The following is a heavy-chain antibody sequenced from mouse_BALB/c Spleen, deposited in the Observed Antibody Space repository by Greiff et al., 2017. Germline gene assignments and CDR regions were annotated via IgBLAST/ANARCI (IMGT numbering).Heavy chain of an antibody. V-gene: IGHV3-2*02. CDR1: GYSITSDYA. CDR3: ARGHYDSFAY. D-gene: IGHD1-2*01. J-gene: IGHJ3*01. CDR2: ISYSGST. Sequence: DVHLVESGPGLVKPSQSLSLTCTVTGYSITSDYAWNWIRQFPGNKLEWMGYISYSGSTSYNPSLKSRISITRDTSKNQFFLQLNSVTTEDTATYYCARGHYDSFAYWGQGALGTVSA.